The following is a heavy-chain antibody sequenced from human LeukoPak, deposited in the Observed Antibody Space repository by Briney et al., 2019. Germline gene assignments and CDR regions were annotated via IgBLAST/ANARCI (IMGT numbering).Heavy chain of an antibody. CDR3: ARDYVD. V-gene: IGHV3-53*01. Sequence: GGSLRLSCAASGFTIISNYMSWVRQAPGKGLEWVSVIYSGGRTYYADSVKGRFTLSRDNSKNTLYLQMNSLRAEDTAVYYCARDYVDWGQGTLVTVSS. CDR1: GFTIISNY. D-gene: IGHD3-16*01. J-gene: IGHJ4*02. CDR2: IYSGGRT.